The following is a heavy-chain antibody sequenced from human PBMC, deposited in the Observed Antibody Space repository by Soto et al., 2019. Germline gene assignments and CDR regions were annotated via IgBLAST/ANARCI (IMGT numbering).Heavy chain of an antibody. Sequence: GASVKVSCKASGYTFTSYGISWVRQAPGQGLEWMGWISAYNDNTNYAQKLQGRVTMTTDTSTSTAYMELRSLRSDDTAVYYCASHTHPHYDFWSGYLHPFDYWGQGTLVTVSS. CDR3: ASHTHPHYDFWSGYLHPFDY. D-gene: IGHD3-3*01. J-gene: IGHJ4*02. CDR2: ISAYNDNT. V-gene: IGHV1-18*01. CDR1: GYTFTSYG.